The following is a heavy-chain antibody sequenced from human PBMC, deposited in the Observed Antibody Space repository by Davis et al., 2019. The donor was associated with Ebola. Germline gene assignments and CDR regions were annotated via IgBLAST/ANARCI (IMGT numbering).Heavy chain of an antibody. CDR1: GFTVSSNY. J-gene: IGHJ4*02. CDR3: AKGPVAGTVEY. CDR2: ISGSGGST. Sequence: GESLKISCAASGFTVSSNYMSWVRQAPGKGLEWVSAISGSGGSTYYADSVKGRFTISRDNSKNTLYLQMNSLRAEDTAVYYCAKGPVAGTVEYWGQGTLVTVSS. D-gene: IGHD6-19*01. V-gene: IGHV3-23*01.